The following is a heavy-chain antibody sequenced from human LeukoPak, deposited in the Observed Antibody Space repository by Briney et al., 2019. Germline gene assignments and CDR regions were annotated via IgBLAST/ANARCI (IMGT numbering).Heavy chain of an antibody. CDR1: RFTLSSYA. V-gene: IGHV3-23*01. CDR3: AKGGFGELNFDY. CDR2: IGYSGGST. Sequence: PGGSLRLSCAASRFTLSSYAMSWVRQAPGKGLEWVSAIGYSGGSTYYADSVKGRFTISRDNSKNTLYLQMNSLRAEDTAVYYCAKGGFGELNFDYWGQGTLVTVSS. J-gene: IGHJ4*02. D-gene: IGHD3-10*01.